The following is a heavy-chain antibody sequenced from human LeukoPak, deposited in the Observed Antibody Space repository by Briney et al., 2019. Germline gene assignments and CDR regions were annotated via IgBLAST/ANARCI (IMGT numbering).Heavy chain of an antibody. CDR1: GFTFSSYA. V-gene: IGHV3-23*01. CDR3: AKDPWSRGVAPGY. D-gene: IGHD2-15*01. CDR2: ISTSGSST. J-gene: IGHJ4*02. Sequence: GGSLRLSCAASGFTFSSYAMSWVRQAPGRGLEWVSAISTSGSSTYYADSVKGRFTISRDNSKNTLYLQMNSLRAEDTAVYYCAKDPWSRGVAPGYWGQGTLVTVSS.